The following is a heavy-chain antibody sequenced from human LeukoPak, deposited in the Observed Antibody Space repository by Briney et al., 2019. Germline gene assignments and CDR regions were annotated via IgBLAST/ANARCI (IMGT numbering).Heavy chain of an antibody. CDR1: GFPFCSNS. CDR3: ASDYDSSGYKQRRFDY. D-gene: IGHD3-22*01. J-gene: IGHJ4*02. V-gene: IGHV3-21*01. CDR2: ISSSSSYI. Sequence: GGSLRLSCAASGFPFCSNSMKWVRRAPGKGLGGVSSISSSSSYIYYADSVKGRFTISRDNAKNSLYLQMNSLRAEDTAEYYCASDYDSSGYKQRRFDYWGQGTLVTVSS.